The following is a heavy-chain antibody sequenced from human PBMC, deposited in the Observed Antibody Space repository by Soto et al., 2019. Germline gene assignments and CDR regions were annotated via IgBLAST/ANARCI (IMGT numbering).Heavy chain of an antibody. CDR1: GFPFSSYS. Sequence: GGSLILSSASSGFPFSSYSMSLVRPAPGKGLEWVSAISGSGGSTYYADSVKGRFTISRDNSKNTLYLQMNSLRAEDTAVYYCAKYYYDSSGYYYGDYWGQGTRVNVSA. CDR2: ISGSGGST. D-gene: IGHD3-22*01. J-gene: IGHJ4*02. V-gene: IGHV3-23*01. CDR3: AKYYYDSSGYYYGDY.